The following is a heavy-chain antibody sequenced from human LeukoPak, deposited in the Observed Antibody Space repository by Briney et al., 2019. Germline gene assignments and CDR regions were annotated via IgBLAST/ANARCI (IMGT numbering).Heavy chain of an antibody. Sequence: PSETLSLTCAVYGGSFSDYYWNWIRQPPGKGLESIREINHSGTTNYNPSLKSRVTISVDTSKNQFSLRLSAVTAADTAVYHCARGLRLPSRSAPAVPHVWAKGTTVTVSA. V-gene: IGHV4-34*01. CDR2: INHSGTT. J-gene: IGHJ6*04. CDR3: ARGLRLPSRSAPAVPHV. D-gene: IGHD2-2*01. CDR1: GGSFSDYY.